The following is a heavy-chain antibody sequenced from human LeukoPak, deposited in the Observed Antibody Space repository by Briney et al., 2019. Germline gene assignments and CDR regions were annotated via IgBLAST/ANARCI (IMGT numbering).Heavy chain of an antibody. D-gene: IGHD1-14*01. J-gene: IGHJ5*02. CDR3: ARGSRIAGWFDP. CDR2: IYYSGST. V-gene: IGHV4-31*11. Sequence: SETLSLTCAVSGGSISSGGYYWSWIRQHPGKGLEWIGYIYYSGSTYYNPSLKSRVTISVDTSKNQFSLKLSSVTAADTAVYYCARGSRIAGWFDPWGQGTLVTVSS. CDR1: GGSISSGGYY.